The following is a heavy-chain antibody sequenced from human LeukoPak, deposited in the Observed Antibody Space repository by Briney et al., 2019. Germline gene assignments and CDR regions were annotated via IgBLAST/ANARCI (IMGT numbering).Heavy chain of an antibody. J-gene: IGHJ4*02. V-gene: IGHV4-59*01. CDR2: IYYSGST. D-gene: IGHD6-19*01. CDR3: ARETMAVAGAFFDY. CDR1: GGSISSYY. Sequence: SETLTLTCTVSGGSISSYYWSWIRQPPGKGLEWIGYIYYSGSTNYNPSLQSRVTISVDTSKNQFSLKLSSVTAADTAVYYCARETMAVAGAFFDYWGQGTLVTVSS.